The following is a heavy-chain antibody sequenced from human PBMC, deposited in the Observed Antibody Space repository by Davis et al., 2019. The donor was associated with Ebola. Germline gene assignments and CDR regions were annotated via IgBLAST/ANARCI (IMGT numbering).Heavy chain of an antibody. CDR1: GGSIDTSGYY. CDR3: ARRSPASQYALDV. CDR2: IYHRGST. V-gene: IGHV4-39*01. D-gene: IGHD2-2*01. Sequence: PSETLSLTCTVSGGSIDTSGYYWAWLRQPPGKGLEWIGSIYHRGSTFYTPSLKSRVTISLDTSKNQFSLKLTSVTAADTAVYYCARRSPASQYALDVWGQGTTVTVSS. J-gene: IGHJ6*02.